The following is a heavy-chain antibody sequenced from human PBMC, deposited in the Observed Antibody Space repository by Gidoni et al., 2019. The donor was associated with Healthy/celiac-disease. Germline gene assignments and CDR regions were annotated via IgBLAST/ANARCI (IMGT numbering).Heavy chain of an antibody. Sequence: EVQLVESGGGLVQPGGSLRLSCAASGFTFSSYWMSWVRQAPGKGLEWVANIKQDGSEKYYVDSVKGRFTISRDNAKNSLYLQMNSLRAEDTAVYYCARELQYPGVYYYYYGMDFWGQGTTVTVSS. V-gene: IGHV3-7*01. CDR2: IKQDGSEK. CDR3: ARELQYPGVYYYYYGMDF. D-gene: IGHD4-4*01. J-gene: IGHJ6*02. CDR1: GFTFSSYW.